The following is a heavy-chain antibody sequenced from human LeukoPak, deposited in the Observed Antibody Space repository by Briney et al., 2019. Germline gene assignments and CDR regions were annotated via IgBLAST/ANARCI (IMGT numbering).Heavy chain of an antibody. D-gene: IGHD3-22*01. CDR1: GFTFSSYA. CDR3: ARGTYYYDSSGYYWGGFDY. CDR2: ISGSGGST. J-gene: IGHJ4*02. V-gene: IGHV3-23*01. Sequence: GGSLRLSCAASGFTFSSYAMSWVRQAPGKGLEWVSAISGSGGSTYYADSVKGRFTISRDNSKNTLYLQMNSLRAEDTAVYYCARGTYYYDSSGYYWGGFDYWGQGTLVTVSS.